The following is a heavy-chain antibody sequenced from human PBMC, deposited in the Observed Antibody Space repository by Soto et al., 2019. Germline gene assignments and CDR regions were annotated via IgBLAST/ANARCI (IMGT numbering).Heavy chain of an antibody. D-gene: IGHD5-12*01. Sequence: EVQLAESGGGLVQPGGSLRLSCAASGFTFSDHYMDWVRQAPGKGLEWVGRSRDKVHSHTTEYAASVKGRFTISRGDSENSPYLQMNSLKTEDTVVYYCARGVVSTGYFDYWGQGTLVTVSS. CDR2: SRDKVHSHTT. CDR3: ARGVVSTGYFDY. J-gene: IGHJ4*02. CDR1: GFTFSDHY. V-gene: IGHV3-72*01.